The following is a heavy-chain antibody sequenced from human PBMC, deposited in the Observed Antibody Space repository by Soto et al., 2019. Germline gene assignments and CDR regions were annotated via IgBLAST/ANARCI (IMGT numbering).Heavy chain of an antibody. Sequence: GDSGKDCDKACGGPFSSYAISLVRQAPGQGLEWMGGIIPIFATANYAQKFQGRVMITVDESTSTAYMELSSLRSEDTAVYYCARSVSFRYQLLKRGMDVWGQGTPVTVSS. CDR3: ARSVSFRYQLLKRGMDV. CDR2: IIPIFATA. D-gene: IGHD2-2*01. V-gene: IGHV1-69*13. J-gene: IGHJ6*01. CDR1: GGPFSSYA.